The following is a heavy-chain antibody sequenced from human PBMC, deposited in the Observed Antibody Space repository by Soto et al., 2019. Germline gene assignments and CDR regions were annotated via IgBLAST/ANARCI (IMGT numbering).Heavy chain of an antibody. V-gene: IGHV3-30*18. Sequence: QVQLVESGGGVVQPGRSLRLSCAASGFTFSSYGMHWVRQAPGKGLEWVAVISYDGSNKYYADSVKGRFTISRDNSKNTVYLQMNSLRAEDTAVYYCAKDPVGATKYFDYWGQGTLVTVSS. J-gene: IGHJ4*02. CDR1: GFTFSSYG. CDR2: ISYDGSNK. CDR3: AKDPVGATKYFDY. D-gene: IGHD1-26*01.